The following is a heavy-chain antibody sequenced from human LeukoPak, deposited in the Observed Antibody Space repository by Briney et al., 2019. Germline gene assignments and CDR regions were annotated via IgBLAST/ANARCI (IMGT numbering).Heavy chain of an antibody. CDR3: ARGSGYYYDSSGLAAGY. D-gene: IGHD3-22*01. CDR1: GGTFSSYA. Sequence: SVKVSCKASGGTFSSYAISWVRQAPGQGLEWMGGIIPIFGTANYAQKFLGRVTITTDESTSTAYMELSSLRSEDTAVYYCARGSGYYYDSSGLAAGYWGQGTLVTVSS. J-gene: IGHJ4*02. V-gene: IGHV1-69*05. CDR2: IIPIFGTA.